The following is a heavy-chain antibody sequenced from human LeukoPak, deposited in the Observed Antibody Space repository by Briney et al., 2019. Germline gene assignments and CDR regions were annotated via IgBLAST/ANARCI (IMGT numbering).Heavy chain of an antibody. Sequence: PSETLSLTCTVSGGSISSSSYYWDWIRRPPGKGLEWIGSIYYSGSTYYGPSLKSRVTMSVDTSKNQLSLKLSSVTAADTAVCFCASKKNGNHFDYWGQGTLVTVSS. CDR3: ASKKNGNHFDY. CDR2: IYYSGST. CDR1: GGSISSSSYY. V-gene: IGHV4-39*01. J-gene: IGHJ4*02.